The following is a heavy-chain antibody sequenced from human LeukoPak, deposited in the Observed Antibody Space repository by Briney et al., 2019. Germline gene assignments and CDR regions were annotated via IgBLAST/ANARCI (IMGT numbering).Heavy chain of an antibody. J-gene: IGHJ3*02. CDR2: IYYSGST. CDR3: ARLEVVTAGGAFDI. D-gene: IGHD2-21*02. Sequence: SETLSLTCTVSGGSISSYYWSWIRQPPGKGLEWIGYIYYSGSTNYNPSLKSRVTISVDTSKNQFSLKLSSVTAADTAVYYCARLEVVTAGGAFDIWGQGTMVTVSS. V-gene: IGHV4-59*08. CDR1: GGSISSYY.